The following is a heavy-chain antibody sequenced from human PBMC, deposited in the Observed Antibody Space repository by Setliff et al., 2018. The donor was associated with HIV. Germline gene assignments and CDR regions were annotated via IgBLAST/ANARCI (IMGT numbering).Heavy chain of an antibody. J-gene: IGHJ6*03. CDR2: IKEDGSEK. D-gene: IGHD6-19*01. V-gene: IGHV3-7*03. CDR3: ARESGYTGGWGYGATYNYYMDV. CDR1: GFIFSRYW. Sequence: PGGSLRLSCAASGFIFSRYWMSWVRQAPGKGLEWVANIKEDGSEKYYVDSVKGRFTISRDNAKNSLYLQMNSLRDDDTAVYYCARESGYTGGWGYGATYNYYMDVWGKGTTVTVSS.